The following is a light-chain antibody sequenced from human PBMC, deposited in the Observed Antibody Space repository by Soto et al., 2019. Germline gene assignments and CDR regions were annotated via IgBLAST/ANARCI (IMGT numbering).Light chain of an antibody. V-gene: IGKV3-15*01. CDR2: GAS. CDR3: QQYKNWPLT. CDR1: QSVSSN. J-gene: IGKJ4*01. Sequence: EIVMTQSPATLSVSPGERATLSCRASQSVSSNLAGYQQQPGQAPMLLLYGASSRGPGIPARVSGSGSATGFTLTISSLQSEDFAVYYCQQYKNWPLTFGGGTKVEIK.